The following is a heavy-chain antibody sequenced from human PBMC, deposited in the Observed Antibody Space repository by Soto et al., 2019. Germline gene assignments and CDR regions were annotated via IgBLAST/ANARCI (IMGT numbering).Heavy chain of an antibody. J-gene: IGHJ4*02. CDR2: IIPIFGTA. Sequence: GASVKVSCKASGGTFSSYAISWVRQAPGQGLEWMGGIIPIFGTANYAQKFQGRVTITADESTSTAYMELSSLRSEDTAVYYCARGKYYDSSGKRYYFDYWGQGTLVTVSS. CDR3: ARGKYYDSSGKRYYFDY. CDR1: GGTFSSYA. D-gene: IGHD3-22*01. V-gene: IGHV1-69*13.